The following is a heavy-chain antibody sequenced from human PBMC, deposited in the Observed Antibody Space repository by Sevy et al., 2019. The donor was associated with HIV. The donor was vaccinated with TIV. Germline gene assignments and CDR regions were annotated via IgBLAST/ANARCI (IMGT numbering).Heavy chain of an antibody. J-gene: IGHJ4*02. Sequence: GGSLRLSCTASGFTFGDFAMSWFRQAPGEGLEWISFIRSKAYGGTTEYAPSVKGRFTVSRDDSRSTAYLQMDSLKTEDTAVYYCTRDHVGPTFDFDHGGKGTLVTVSS. CDR2: IRSKAYGGTT. CDR3: TRDHVGPTFDFDH. CDR1: GFTFGDFA. V-gene: IGHV3-49*03. D-gene: IGHD1-26*01.